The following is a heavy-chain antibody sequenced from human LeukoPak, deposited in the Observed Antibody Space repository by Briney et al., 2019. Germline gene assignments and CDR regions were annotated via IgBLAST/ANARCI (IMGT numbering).Heavy chain of an antibody. J-gene: IGHJ3*01. Sequence: GGSLRLSCEASGFTVSSNHMNWVRQVPGKGLEWVSITYKGGSTYYADSVKGRFTSSRDKSKNKVFLQMSSLRLEDTSVYYCARACCTGGTCYDDAFDLWGQGTLVTVSS. CDR3: ARACCTGGTCYDDAFDL. CDR1: GFTVSSNH. V-gene: IGHV3-66*01. D-gene: IGHD2-15*01. CDR2: TYKGGST.